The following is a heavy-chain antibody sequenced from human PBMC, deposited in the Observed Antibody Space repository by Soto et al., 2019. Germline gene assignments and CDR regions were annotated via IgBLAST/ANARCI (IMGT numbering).Heavy chain of an antibody. D-gene: IGHD7-27*01. J-gene: IGHJ4*02. CDR3: TRANWYSEY. Sequence: QVQLQESGPGLVKPSETLSLTCTDSGGSISNHYWSWIRQPPGKGLEWIGYIYYNGNTNYNPSLKSRVTMSVDTSKNLISLKLSSVTAADTAVYYCTRANWYSEYWGQGTLVTVSS. CDR2: IYYNGNT. V-gene: IGHV4-59*11. CDR1: GGSISNHY.